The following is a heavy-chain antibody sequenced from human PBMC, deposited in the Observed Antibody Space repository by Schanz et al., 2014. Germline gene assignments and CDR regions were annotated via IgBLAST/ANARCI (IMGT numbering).Heavy chain of an antibody. CDR1: GGTFSSYT. V-gene: IGHV1-69*02. CDR2: IIPILGVA. Sequence: QVQLVQSGAEVKKPGSSVKVSCKASGGTFSSYTFSWVRQAPGQGLEWMGRIIPILGVANNAQKFQGRVTITADTSTSTAYMELSSLRSEDTAVYYCATCSGGTCHAKPVLDNWGQGTLVTVSS. CDR3: ATCSGGTCHAKPVLDN. J-gene: IGHJ4*02. D-gene: IGHD2-15*01.